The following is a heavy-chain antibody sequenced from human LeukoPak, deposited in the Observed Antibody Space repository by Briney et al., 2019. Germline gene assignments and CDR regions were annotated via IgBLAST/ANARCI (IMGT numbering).Heavy chain of an antibody. D-gene: IGHD2-2*01. CDR1: GFTFSSYA. Sequence: GGSLRLSCAASGFTFSSYAMTWVRQAPGKGLEWVSSISGSGVSTNYADSVKGRFTISRDNSKNTLYLQMNSLRAEDTAVYYCASAISIVVVPADIDYWGQGTLVTVSS. CDR2: ISGSGVST. J-gene: IGHJ4*02. V-gene: IGHV3-23*01. CDR3: ASAISIVVVPADIDY.